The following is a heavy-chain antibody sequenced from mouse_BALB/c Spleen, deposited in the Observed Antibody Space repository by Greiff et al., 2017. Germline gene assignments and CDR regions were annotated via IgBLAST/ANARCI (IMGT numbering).Heavy chain of an antibody. J-gene: IGHJ3*01. CDR3: ARGNYDYSAWFAY. Sequence: VQLKQSGPELVKPGASMKISCKASGYSFTGYTMNWVKQSHGKNLEWIGLINPYNGGTSYNQKFKGKATLTVDKSSSTAYMELLSLTSEDSAVYYCARGNYDYSAWFAYWGQGTLVTVSA. CDR1: GYSFTGYT. V-gene: IGHV1-18*01. CDR2: INPYNGGT. D-gene: IGHD2-4*01.